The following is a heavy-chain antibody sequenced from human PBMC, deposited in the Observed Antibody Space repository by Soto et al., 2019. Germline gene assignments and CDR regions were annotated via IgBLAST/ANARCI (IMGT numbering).Heavy chain of an antibody. CDR1: GFTFSSYG. CDR3: AKDAGLLWFGESPYHGAFDI. J-gene: IGHJ3*02. V-gene: IGHV3-30*18. D-gene: IGHD3-10*01. CDR2: ISYDGSNK. Sequence: LRLSCAASGFTFSSYGMHWVRHAPGKGLEWVAVISYDGSNKYYADSVKGRFTISRDNSKNTLYLQMNSLRAEDTAVYYCAKDAGLLWFGESPYHGAFDIWGQGTMVTVSS.